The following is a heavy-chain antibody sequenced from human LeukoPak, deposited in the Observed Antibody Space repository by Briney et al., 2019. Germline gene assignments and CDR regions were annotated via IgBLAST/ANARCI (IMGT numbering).Heavy chain of an antibody. J-gene: IGHJ4*02. CDR1: GFTFGSYG. CDR2: ISSDGRNT. V-gene: IGHV3-30*18. Sequence: GRSLRLSCAASGFTFGSYGMHWVRQAPGKGLEWVAVISSDGRNTYYADSVKGRFTISRDNSKNTLYLQMNSLRGEDTAVYYCAKPVSVDTAMVPCDYWGQGTLVTVSS. D-gene: IGHD5-18*01. CDR3: AKPVSVDTAMVPCDY.